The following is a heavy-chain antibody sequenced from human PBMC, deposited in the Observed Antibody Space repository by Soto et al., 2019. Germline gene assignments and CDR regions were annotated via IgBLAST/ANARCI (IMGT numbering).Heavy chain of an antibody. V-gene: IGHV1-24*01. CDR2: FDPEDGET. D-gene: IGHD1-26*01. CDR3: ATAPPRIVGAIAFDY. Sequence: ASVKVSCKVSGYTLTELSMHWVRQAPVKGLEWMGGFDPEDGETIYAQKFQGRVTMTEDTSTDTAYMELSSLRSEDTAVYHCATAPPRIVGAIAFDYWGQGTLVTVSS. J-gene: IGHJ4*02. CDR1: GYTLTELS.